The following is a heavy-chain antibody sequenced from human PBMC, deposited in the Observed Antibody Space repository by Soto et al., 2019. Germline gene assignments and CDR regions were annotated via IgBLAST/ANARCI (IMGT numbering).Heavy chain of an antibody. Sequence: SQTLSLTCAISGDSVSSNSAAWNWIRQSPSRGLEWLGRTYYRSKWYNDYAVYVKSRITINPDTSKKQFSMQMNSVTHEDKAVYSCARGGLRRRGDFDYWGQGNLVTVSS. CDR1: GDSVSSNSAA. V-gene: IGHV6-1*01. J-gene: IGHJ4*02. CDR3: ARGGLRRRGDFDY. CDR2: TYYRSKWYN. D-gene: IGHD5-12*01.